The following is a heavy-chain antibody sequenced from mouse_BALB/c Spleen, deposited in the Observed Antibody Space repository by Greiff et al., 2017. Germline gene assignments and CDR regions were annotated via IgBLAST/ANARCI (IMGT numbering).Heavy chain of an antibody. D-gene: IGHD3-1*01. CDR1: GYTFSSYW. CDR3: ARRQLGLLYAMDY. V-gene: IGHV1-9*01. J-gene: IGHJ4*01. CDR2: ILPGSGST. Sequence: QVQLQQSGAELMKPGASVKISCKATGYTFSSYWIERVKQRPGHGLEWIGEILPGSGSTNYNEKFKGKATFTADTSSNTAYMQLSSLTSEDSAVYYCARRQLGLLYAMDYWGQGTSVTVSS.